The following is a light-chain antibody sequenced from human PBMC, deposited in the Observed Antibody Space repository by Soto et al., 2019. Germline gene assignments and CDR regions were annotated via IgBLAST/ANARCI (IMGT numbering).Light chain of an antibody. CDR1: QSVSNSY. CDR3: QEYGSSQWT. J-gene: IGKJ1*01. CDR2: AAS. Sequence: VLTQSPGTLSLSPGERATLSCRASQSVSNSYLAWYQQKPGQAPRLLIYAASSRATGIPDRFSGSGSGTDFTLTTSRLEPEDFAVYYCQEYGSSQWTFGQGTKV. V-gene: IGKV3-20*01.